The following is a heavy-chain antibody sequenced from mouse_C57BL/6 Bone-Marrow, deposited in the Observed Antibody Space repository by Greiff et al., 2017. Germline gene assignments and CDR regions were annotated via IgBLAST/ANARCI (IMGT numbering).Heavy chain of an antibody. Sequence: EVMLVESGGDLVKPGGSLKLSCAASGFTFSSYGMSWVRQTPDKRLEWVATISSGGSYTYYPDSVKGRCTISRDNTKNTLYLQMSRLKSEDTAMYYCARQGAMDYWGQGTSVTVSS. CDR3: ARQGAMDY. J-gene: IGHJ4*01. CDR1: GFTFSSYG. V-gene: IGHV5-6*01. CDR2: ISSGGSYT.